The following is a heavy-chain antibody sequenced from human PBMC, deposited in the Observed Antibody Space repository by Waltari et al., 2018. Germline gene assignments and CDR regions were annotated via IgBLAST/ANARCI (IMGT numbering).Heavy chain of an antibody. CDR2: IYSGGST. Sequence: EVQLVESGGGVIQPGGSLRLSCAASGFTVSSNYMSWVRQAPGKGLEWVSVIYSGGSTYYADSVKGRFTISRDNSKNTLYLQMNSLRAEDTAVYYCARVDSSGWSYAFDIWGQGTMVTVSS. D-gene: IGHD6-19*01. CDR3: ARVDSSGWSYAFDI. J-gene: IGHJ3*02. CDR1: GFTVSSNY. V-gene: IGHV3-53*01.